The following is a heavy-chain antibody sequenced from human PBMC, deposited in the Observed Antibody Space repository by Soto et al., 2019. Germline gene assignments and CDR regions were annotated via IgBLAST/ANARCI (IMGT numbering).Heavy chain of an antibody. J-gene: IGHJ6*02. CDR2: MNPNSGNT. CDR3: ARGQGIQLWSYYYYGMDV. D-gene: IGHD5-18*01. V-gene: IGHV1-8*01. CDR1: GYTFTSYD. Sequence: QVQLVQSGAEVKKPGASVKVSCKASGYTFTSYDINWVRQATGQGLEWMGWMNPNSGNTGYAQKFQGRVTMTRNTSISTAYMEMSSLRYEDTAVYYCARGQGIQLWSYYYYGMDVWGQGTTVTVSS.